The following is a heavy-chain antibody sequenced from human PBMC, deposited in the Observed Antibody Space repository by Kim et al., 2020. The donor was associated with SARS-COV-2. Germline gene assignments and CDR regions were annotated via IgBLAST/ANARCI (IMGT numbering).Heavy chain of an antibody. CDR2: INHSGST. CDR3: ARAKRYSGRPASGPFDY. J-gene: IGHJ4*02. D-gene: IGHD1-26*01. V-gene: IGHV4-34*01. Sequence: SETLSLTCAVYGGSFSGYYWSWIRQPPGKGLEWIGEINHSGSTNYNPSLKSRVTISVDTSKNQFSLKLSSVTAADTAVYYCARAKRYSGRPASGPFDYWGQGTLVTVSS. CDR1: GGSFSGYY.